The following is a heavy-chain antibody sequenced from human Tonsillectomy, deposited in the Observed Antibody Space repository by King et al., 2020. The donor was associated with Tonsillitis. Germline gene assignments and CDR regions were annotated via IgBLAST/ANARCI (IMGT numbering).Heavy chain of an antibody. CDR2: ISASGYST. J-gene: IGHJ4*02. CDR3: AKMGDGSGSLYKFFDH. CDR1: GFTFSSYA. V-gene: IGHV3-23*04. Sequence: VQLVESGGGLVQPGGSLRLYCAASGFTFSSYAMSWVRQAPGKGLEWVSAISASGYSTYYADSVKGRFTISRDSSKNMLYLQLNSLRGADTGVYYCAKMGDGSGSLYKFFDHGGQGTLVTVSS. D-gene: IGHD3-10*01.